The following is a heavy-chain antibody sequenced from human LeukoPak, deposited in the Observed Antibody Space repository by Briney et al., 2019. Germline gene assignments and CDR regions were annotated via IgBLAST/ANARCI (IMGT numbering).Heavy chain of an antibody. V-gene: IGHV3-13*01. CDR3: ARGRDYGDYDAFDI. CDR1: GFTFSSYD. J-gene: IGHJ3*02. D-gene: IGHD4-17*01. Sequence: GGSLRLSCAASGFTFSSYDMHWVRQVIGKGLEWVSGIGSAGDTYYPGSVRGRFTISRENAKNSLYLQMNSLRAGDTAVYYCARGRDYGDYDAFDIWGQGTMVIVSS. CDR2: IGSAGDT.